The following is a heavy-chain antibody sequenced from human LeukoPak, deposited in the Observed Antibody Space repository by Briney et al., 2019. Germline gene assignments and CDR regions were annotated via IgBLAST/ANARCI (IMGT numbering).Heavy chain of an antibody. CDR3: ARGWFGEILFLDF. J-gene: IGHJ4*02. Sequence: GASVKVSCKASGYTFTSYDINWVRQATGQGLEWMGWMNPNSANTGYAQKFQGRVTMTRDTSINTAYMELSSLTSEDTAVYYCARGWFGEILFLDFWGQGTLVTVSS. CDR2: MNPNSANT. D-gene: IGHD3-10*01. V-gene: IGHV1-8*01. CDR1: GYTFTSYD.